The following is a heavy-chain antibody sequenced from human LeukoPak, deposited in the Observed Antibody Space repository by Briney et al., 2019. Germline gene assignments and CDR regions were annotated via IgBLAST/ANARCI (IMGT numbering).Heavy chain of an antibody. CDR1: GGTFGSYA. D-gene: IGHD5-24*01. V-gene: IGHV1-69*13. CDR3: ARTRRDGYTPGESDY. CDR2: IIPIFGTA. J-gene: IGHJ4*02. Sequence: SVKVSCKASGGTFGSYAISWVRQAPGQGLEWMGGIIPIFGTASYAQKFQGRVTITADESTSTAYMELSSLRSEDTAVYYCARTRRDGYTPGESDYWGQGTLVTVSS.